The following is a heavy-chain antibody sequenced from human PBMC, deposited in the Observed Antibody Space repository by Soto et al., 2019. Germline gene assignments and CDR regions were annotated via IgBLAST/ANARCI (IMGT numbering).Heavy chain of an antibody. V-gene: IGHV4-34*01. CDR3: ARDPAYLYSSSWFNYYYYGMDV. CDR2: INHSGST. J-gene: IGHJ6*02. Sequence: SLTCAVYGGSFSGYYWSWIRQPPGKGLEWIGEINHSGSTNYNPSLKSRVTISVDTSKNQFSLKLSSVTAADTAVYYCARDPAYLYSSSWFNYYYYGMDVWGQGTTVTVSS. CDR1: GGSFSGYY. D-gene: IGHD6-13*01.